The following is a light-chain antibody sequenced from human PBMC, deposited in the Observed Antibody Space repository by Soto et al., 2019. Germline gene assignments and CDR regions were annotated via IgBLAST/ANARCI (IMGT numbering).Light chain of an antibody. J-gene: IGKJ5*01. CDR1: QSISTY. CDR2: AAS. CDR3: QQSYSSPIT. V-gene: IGKV1-39*01. Sequence: DIQLTHAPSSLASSFVDRVTITCRASQSISTYLNWYQQKPGKAPKLLIYAASSLQSGVPSRFSGSGSGTDFTLTISSLQPEDFASYYCQQSYSSPITFGQGTRLEIK.